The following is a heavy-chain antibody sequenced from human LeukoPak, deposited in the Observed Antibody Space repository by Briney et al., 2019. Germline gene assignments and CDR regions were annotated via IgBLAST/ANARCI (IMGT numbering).Heavy chain of an antibody. J-gene: IGHJ6*02. CDR3: ARSHFPYYYYYYGMDV. Sequence: GGSLRLSCAASGFTFSSYWMSWVRQAPGKGLEWVANIKQDGSEKYYVDPVKGRFTISRDNAKNSLYLQMNSLRAEDTAVYYCARSHFPYYYYYYGMDVWGQGTTVTVSS. V-gene: IGHV3-7*01. CDR2: IKQDGSEK. CDR1: GFTFSSYW. D-gene: IGHD3-3*02.